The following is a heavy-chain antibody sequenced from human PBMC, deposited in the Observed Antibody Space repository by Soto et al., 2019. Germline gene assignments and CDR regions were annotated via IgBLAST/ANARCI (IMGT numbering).Heavy chain of an antibody. CDR3: ARWAAAADV. CDR1: DGSISSFY. D-gene: IGHD6-13*01. J-gene: IGHJ6*02. V-gene: IGHV4-59*01. CDR2: IYYTGST. Sequence: SETLSLTCNVCDGSISSFYWAWIRQPPGKGLEWLGYIYYTGSTNYNPSLTSRVSMSVDTSKNQFSLKLSSVTAADTAVYYCARWAAAADVWGQGTMVTVSS.